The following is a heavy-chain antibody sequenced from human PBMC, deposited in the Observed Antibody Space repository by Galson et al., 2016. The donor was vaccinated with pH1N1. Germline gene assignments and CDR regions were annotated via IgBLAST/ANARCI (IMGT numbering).Heavy chain of an antibody. Sequence: SLRLSCAVSGLTFSNAWMTWVRQAPGKGLEWVGRIKSKTDGGPIEYAAPVKGRFTISRDDSNNMVYLQMNSLKTEDTAVYYCTTDILGVWEPSWGQGTLVTVSS. D-gene: IGHD1-26*01. V-gene: IGHV3-15*01. CDR2: IKSKTDGGPI. CDR3: TTDILGVWEPS. CDR1: GLTFSNAW. J-gene: IGHJ4*02.